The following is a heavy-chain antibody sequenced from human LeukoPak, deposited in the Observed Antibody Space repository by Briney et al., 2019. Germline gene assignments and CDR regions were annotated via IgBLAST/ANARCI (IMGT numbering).Heavy chain of an antibody. CDR3: ARDGEMATIYFDY. CDR2: SNPSGGSP. CDR1: EYSFSTYS. Sequence: ASVKASCKASEYSFSTYSLHWVRQAPGQGLEWMGTSNPSGGSPNYAQKFQGRLTMTRDTSTSTVYMELSSLKSDDTAVYYCARDGEMATIYFDYWGQGTLVTVSS. J-gene: IGHJ4*02. D-gene: IGHD5-24*01. V-gene: IGHV1-46*01.